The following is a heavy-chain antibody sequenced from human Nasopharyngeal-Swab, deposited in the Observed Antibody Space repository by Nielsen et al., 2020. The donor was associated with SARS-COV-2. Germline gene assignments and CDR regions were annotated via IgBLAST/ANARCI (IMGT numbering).Heavy chain of an antibody. V-gene: IGHV3-11*01. J-gene: IGHJ6*02. CDR1: GFSFSDYQ. Sequence: GESLKISCAASGFSFSDYQMSWIRQAPGKGLELLLKISSSGTMVYGGESVQGRFSISRDNSKNSLYLQMNSLRVEDTAVYYCTRDGYAHFFGMDVWGRGTTVTVSS. CDR2: ISSSGTMV. CDR3: TRDGYAHFFGMDV. D-gene: IGHD1-1*01.